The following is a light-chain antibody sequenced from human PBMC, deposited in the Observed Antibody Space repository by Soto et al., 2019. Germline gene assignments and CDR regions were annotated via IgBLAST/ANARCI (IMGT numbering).Light chain of an antibody. Sequence: DIHMTQSPSSVSASVGDRVTITCRASQGISSFLAWYQQKPGKAPKLLIYTASNLQSGVPSRFSGSGSGTDFTLTISSLQPEDFATYYCQQANTFPLTCGGGTKVE. J-gene: IGKJ4*01. CDR1: QGISSF. V-gene: IGKV1-12*01. CDR3: QQANTFPLT. CDR2: TAS.